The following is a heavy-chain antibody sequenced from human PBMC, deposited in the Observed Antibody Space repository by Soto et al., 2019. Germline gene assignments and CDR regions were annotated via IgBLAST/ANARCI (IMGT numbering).Heavy chain of an antibody. CDR3: ARHRHPRGTVGATSPLDP. Sequence: GGSLRLSCAISGFSVSSNYLSWVRQAPGKGLEWVSVHYSGGSTYYADSVQGRFTISRDTSNNTLYLQMRRVRAEDTAVYFCARHRHPRGTVGATSPLDPWGQGTQVTVSS. CDR1: GFSVSSNY. D-gene: IGHD1-26*01. J-gene: IGHJ5*02. CDR2: HYSGGST. V-gene: IGHV3-53*01.